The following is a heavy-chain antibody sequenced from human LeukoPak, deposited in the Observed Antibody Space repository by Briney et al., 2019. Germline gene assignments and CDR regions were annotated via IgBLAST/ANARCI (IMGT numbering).Heavy chain of an antibody. CDR1: GYPFTGYY. CDR2: INYDTGGT. J-gene: IGHJ4*02. Sequence: ASVKVSCKASGYPFTGYYIHWVRQAPGQGLEWMGWINYDTGGTNSAQKFQGRVTMTRVTSISTAYMELSGLRSDDTAVYYCARGSSIGTGDYWGQGTLVTVSS. D-gene: IGHD6-6*01. CDR3: ARGSSIGTGDY. V-gene: IGHV1-2*02.